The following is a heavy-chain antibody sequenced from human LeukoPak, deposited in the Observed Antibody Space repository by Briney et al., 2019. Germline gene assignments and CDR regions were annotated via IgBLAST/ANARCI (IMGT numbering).Heavy chain of an antibody. CDR1: GGSISSYY. CDR3: AREYSYSSSWYGGDAFDI. Sequence: SETPSLTCTVSGGSISSYYCSWIRQPPGKGLEWIGYIYYSGSTNYNPSLKSRVTISVDTSKNQFSLKLSSLTAADTAVYYCAREYSYSSSWYGGDAFDIWGQGTMVTVSS. D-gene: IGHD6-13*01. V-gene: IGHV4-59*01. J-gene: IGHJ3*02. CDR2: IYYSGST.